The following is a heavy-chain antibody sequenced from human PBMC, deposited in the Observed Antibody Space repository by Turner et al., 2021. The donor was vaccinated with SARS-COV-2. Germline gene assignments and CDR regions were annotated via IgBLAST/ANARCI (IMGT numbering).Heavy chain of an antibody. CDR3: ARYIRGDGAALAFDI. V-gene: IGHV1-18*04. D-gene: IGHD1-26*01. CDR1: GYTFTSYG. CDR2: ISAYNGNT. Sequence: QVQLVQSGAEVKKPGASVKVSCKASGYTFTSYGISWVRQAPGQGLEWMGWISAYNGNTNYTQKLQGRVTMTTDTSTSTAYMELRSLRSDDTALYYCARYIRGDGAALAFDIWGQGTMVTISS. J-gene: IGHJ3*02.